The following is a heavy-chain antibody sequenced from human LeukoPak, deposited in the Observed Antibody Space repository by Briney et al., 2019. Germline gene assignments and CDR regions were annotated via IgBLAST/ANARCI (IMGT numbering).Heavy chain of an antibody. D-gene: IGHD2-15*01. CDR1: GFTFSSYS. V-gene: IGHV3-48*01. CDR3: AMLLGAGCGP. J-gene: IGHJ4*02. CDR2: ISSSSSTI. Sequence: GGSLRLSCAASGFTFSSYSMNWVRQAPGKGLEWVSYISSSSSTIYYADSVKGRFTISRDNAKNSLYLQMNSVRAEDTAVYYCAMLLGAGCGPWGQGTLVTVFS.